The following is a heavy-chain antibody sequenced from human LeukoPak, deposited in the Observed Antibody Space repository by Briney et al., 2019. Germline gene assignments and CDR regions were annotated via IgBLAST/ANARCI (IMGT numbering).Heavy chain of an antibody. Sequence: GGSLRLSCAASGFTFDGYAMHWVRQAPGKGLEWVSGISWNSGSIGYADSVKGRFTISRDNAKNSLYLQMNSLRAEDTALYYCAKGLWFGEFHPFDYWGQGTLVTVSS. CDR2: ISWNSGSI. V-gene: IGHV3-9*01. D-gene: IGHD3-10*01. CDR3: AKGLWFGEFHPFDY. CDR1: GFTFDGYA. J-gene: IGHJ4*02.